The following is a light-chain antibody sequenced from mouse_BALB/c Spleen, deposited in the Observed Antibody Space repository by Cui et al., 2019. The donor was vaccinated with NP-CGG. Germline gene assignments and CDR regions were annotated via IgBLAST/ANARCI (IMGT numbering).Light chain of an antibody. CDR3: ALWYSNHWV. CDR1: TGAVTTSNY. V-gene: IGLV1*01. CDR2: GTN. J-gene: IGLJ1*01. Sequence: HAVVTQEAPPTTSPGANVQLHCRSRTGAVTTSNYANWVQEKPDHLFTGLIGGTNNRAPGVPARFSGSLIGDKAALTITGAQTEDEAMYFCALWYSNHWVFGGGTKLTVL.